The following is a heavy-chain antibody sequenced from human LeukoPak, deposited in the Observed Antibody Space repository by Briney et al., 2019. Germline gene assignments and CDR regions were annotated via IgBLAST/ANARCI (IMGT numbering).Heavy chain of an antibody. V-gene: IGHV4-59*01. J-gene: IGHJ4*02. CDR2: IYYSGST. Sequence: SETVSLTCTVSGGSISSYYWSWIRQPPGKRLEWIGYIYYSGSTNYNPSLKSRVTISVDTSKNQFSLKLSSVTAADTAVYYCARLLGYYYDSSGYFQDYWGQGTLVTVSS. CDR3: ARLLGYYYDSSGYFQDY. D-gene: IGHD3-22*01. CDR1: GGSISSYY.